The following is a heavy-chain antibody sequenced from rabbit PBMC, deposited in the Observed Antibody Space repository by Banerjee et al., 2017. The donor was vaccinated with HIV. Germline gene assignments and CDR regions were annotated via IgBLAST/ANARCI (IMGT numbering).Heavy chain of an antibody. CDR3: VRGGGSWWMPYFAL. CDR2: ISAGSSGST. V-gene: IGHV1S40*01. CDR1: GFSLSSYY. J-gene: IGHJ4*01. Sequence: QSLEESGGDLVKPGASLTLTCTAYGFSLSSYYMGWVRQAPGKGPEWIACISAGSSGSTYYASWAKGRFTISKTSSTTVTLRMTSLTVADTATYFCVRGGGSWWMPYFALWGPVTLVTVS. D-gene: IGHD8-1*01.